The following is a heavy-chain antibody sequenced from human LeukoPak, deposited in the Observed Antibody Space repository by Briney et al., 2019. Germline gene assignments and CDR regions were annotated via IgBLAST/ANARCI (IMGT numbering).Heavy chain of an antibody. J-gene: IGHJ4*02. CDR2: IKSKRDGGTI. Sequence: VGSLRLSCAASGFTFSNAWMTWVRQAPGKGLEWVGRIKSKRDGGTIDYAAPVKGRFTISRDDSKDTLYLQMNSLKIEDAAVYYCTTVGSAWNFDYWGQGTLVTVSS. CDR3: TTVGSAWNFDY. CDR1: GFTFSNAW. V-gene: IGHV3-15*01. D-gene: IGHD6-25*01.